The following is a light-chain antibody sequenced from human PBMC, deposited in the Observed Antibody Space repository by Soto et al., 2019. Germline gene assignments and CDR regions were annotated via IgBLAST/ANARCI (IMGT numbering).Light chain of an antibody. J-gene: IGLJ3*02. CDR1: SSDVGSHPL. Sequence: QSALTQPASVSGSPGQSITISCAGTSSDVGSHPLVSWYQQHPGKAPKLMISEDTKRPSGVSNRFSGSKSGNMAALTISGLQGEDEADYYCCAFTSAGTWVFGGGTKVTVL. CDR2: EDT. V-gene: IGLV2-23*01. CDR3: CAFTSAGTWV.